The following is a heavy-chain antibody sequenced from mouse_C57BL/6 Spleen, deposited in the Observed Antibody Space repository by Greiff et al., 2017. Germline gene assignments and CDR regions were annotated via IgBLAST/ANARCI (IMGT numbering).Heavy chain of an antibody. V-gene: IGHV2-9*01. CDR1: GFSLTSYG. J-gene: IGHJ3*01. Sequence: VKLVESGPGLVAPSQSLSITCTVSGFSLTSYGVDWVRQPPGKGLEWLGVIWGGGSINYNLALMSRLGISKDNTESQVFLKMNSLQTDDTAVYYCAKHEVGFAYWGQGTLVTVSA. CDR3: AKHEVGFAY. CDR2: IWGGGSI. D-gene: IGHD1-3*01.